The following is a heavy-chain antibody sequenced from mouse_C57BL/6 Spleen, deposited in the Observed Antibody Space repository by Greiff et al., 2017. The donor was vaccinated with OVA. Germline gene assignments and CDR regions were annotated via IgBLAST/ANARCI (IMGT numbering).Heavy chain of an antibody. D-gene: IGHD2-4*01. V-gene: IGHV1-55*01. CDR2: IYPGSGST. J-gene: IGHJ3*01. CDR3: ARSGDDYDVDWFAD. CDR1: GYTFTSYW. Sequence: QVQLQQPGAELVKPGASVKMSCKASGYTFTSYWITWVKQRPGQGLEWIGDIYPGSGSTNYNEKFKSKATLTVATSSSTAYMQLSSLTSADSAVYYCARSGDDYDVDWFADWGQGTLVTVSA.